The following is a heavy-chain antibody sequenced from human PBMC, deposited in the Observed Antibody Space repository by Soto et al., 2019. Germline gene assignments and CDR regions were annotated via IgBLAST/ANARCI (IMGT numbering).Heavy chain of an antibody. CDR2: INPNSGGT. V-gene: IGHV1-2*04. J-gene: IGHJ4*02. CDR3: ARELGAAAGTFGY. D-gene: IGHD6-13*01. CDR1: GYTFTGYY. Sequence: ASVKVSCKASGYTFTGYYMHWVRQAPGQGLEWMGWINPNSGGTNYAQKFQGWVTMTRDTSISTAYMELSRLRSDDTAVYYCARELGAAAGTFGYWGQGTLVTVSS.